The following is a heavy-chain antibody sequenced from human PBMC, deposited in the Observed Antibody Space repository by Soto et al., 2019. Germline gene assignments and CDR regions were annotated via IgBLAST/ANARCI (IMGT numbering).Heavy chain of an antibody. CDR1: GGTFSSYT. CDR3: ARDPYDILTGDYFDY. D-gene: IGHD3-9*01. J-gene: IGHJ4*02. CDR2: IIPILGIA. Sequence: SVKVSCKASGGTFSSYTISWVRQAPGQGLEWMGRIIPILGIANYAQKFQGRVTITADKSTSTAYMELSSLRSEDTAVYYCARDPYDILTGDYFDYWGQGTLVTVSS. V-gene: IGHV1-69*04.